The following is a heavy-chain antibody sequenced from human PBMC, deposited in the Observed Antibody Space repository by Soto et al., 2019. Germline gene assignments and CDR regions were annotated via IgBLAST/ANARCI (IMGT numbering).Heavy chain of an antibody. CDR3: ARDIVVVPAAYQRTHNWFDP. Sequence: SQTLSLTCAISGDSVSSNSAAWNWIRQSPSRGLEWLGRTYYRSKWYNDYAVSVKSRITINPDTSKNQFSLQLNSVTPEDTAVYYCARDIVVVPAAYQRTHNWFDPWGQGTLVTVCS. D-gene: IGHD2-2*01. CDR1: GDSVSSNSAA. V-gene: IGHV6-1*01. CDR2: TYYRSKWYN. J-gene: IGHJ5*02.